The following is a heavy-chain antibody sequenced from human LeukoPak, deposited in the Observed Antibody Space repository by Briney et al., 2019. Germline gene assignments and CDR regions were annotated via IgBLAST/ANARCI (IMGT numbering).Heavy chain of an antibody. D-gene: IGHD3-10*01. V-gene: IGHV1-69*13. J-gene: IGHJ4*02. Sequence: ASVKVSYKASGGTFSSYAISWVRQAPGQGLEWMGGIIPIFGTANYAQKFQGRVTITADESTSTAYMELSSLRSEDTAVYYCARAKTRSYYYGSGSFDYWGQGTLVTVSS. CDR1: GGTFSSYA. CDR2: IIPIFGTA. CDR3: ARAKTRSYYYGSGSFDY.